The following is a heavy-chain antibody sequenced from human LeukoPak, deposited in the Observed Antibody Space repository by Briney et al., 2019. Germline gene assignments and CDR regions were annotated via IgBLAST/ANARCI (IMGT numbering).Heavy chain of an antibody. CDR2: IYPGDSDT. V-gene: IGHV5-51*01. J-gene: IGHJ4*02. D-gene: IGHD4-17*01. CDR3: ARRYGRPFDY. Sequence: GESLKISCKGSGYSFTSLWIGWVRQMPGKGLEWVGIIYPGDSDTRYSPPFEGQVTISADKSISTAYLEWSNLKASDTAIYYCARRYGRPFDYWGQGTLVTVSS. CDR1: GYSFTSLW.